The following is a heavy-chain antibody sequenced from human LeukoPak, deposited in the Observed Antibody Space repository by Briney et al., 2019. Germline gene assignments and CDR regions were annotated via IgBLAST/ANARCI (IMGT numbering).Heavy chain of an antibody. J-gene: IGHJ6*03. CDR3: AYGSGSYPPYYYYMDV. CDR1: GFTFSSHE. D-gene: IGHD3-10*01. Sequence: AGGSLRLSCAASGFTFSSHEMNWVRQAPGKGLEWVSYISSSGRNIYYADSMKGRLTISRNNAKNSLYLQMNSLRAEDTAVYYCAYGSGSYPPYYYYMDVWGKGTTVTVSS. CDR2: ISSSGRNI. V-gene: IGHV3-48*03.